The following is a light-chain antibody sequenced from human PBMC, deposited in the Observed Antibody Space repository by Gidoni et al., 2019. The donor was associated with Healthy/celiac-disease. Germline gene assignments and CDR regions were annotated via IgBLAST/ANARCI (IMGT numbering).Light chain of an antibody. CDR2: QDS. V-gene: IGLV3-1*01. J-gene: IGLJ2*01. Sequence: SYELTQPPSVSVSPGQTASITCSGGKLGDKYACWYQQKPGQSPVLVIYQDSKRPSGIPERFSGSNSGNTATLTISGTQAMDEADYYCQAWDSSTVRFGGGTKLTVL. CDR1: KLGDKY. CDR3: QAWDSSTVR.